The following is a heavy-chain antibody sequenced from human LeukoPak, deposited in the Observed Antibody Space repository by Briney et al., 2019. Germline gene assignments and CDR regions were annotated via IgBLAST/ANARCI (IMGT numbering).Heavy chain of an antibody. V-gene: IGHV4-61*02. Sequence: SETLSLTCTVSGGSISSGSYYWSWIRQPAGKGLEWIGRIYTSGSTNYNPSLKSRVTISVDTSKNQFSLKLSSVTAADTAVYYCAREVVGATNDYWGKGTLVTVSS. J-gene: IGHJ4*02. CDR2: IYTSGST. CDR3: AREVVGATNDY. CDR1: GGSISSGSYY. D-gene: IGHD1-26*01.